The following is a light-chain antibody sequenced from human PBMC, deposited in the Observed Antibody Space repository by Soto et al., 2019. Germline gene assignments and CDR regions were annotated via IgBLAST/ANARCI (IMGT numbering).Light chain of an antibody. CDR1: QNIRSR. CDR3: LQHNTHPQP. CDR2: DAS. J-gene: IGKJ1*01. Sequence: DIQVTQYTSTLSASVGDRVTITCRASQNIRSRLAWFQQKPGKAPKLLIYDASSLESGVPQRFSGSGSGTEFTLTICSLQPEDSATDYCLQHNTHPQPFAQGT. V-gene: IGKV1-5*01.